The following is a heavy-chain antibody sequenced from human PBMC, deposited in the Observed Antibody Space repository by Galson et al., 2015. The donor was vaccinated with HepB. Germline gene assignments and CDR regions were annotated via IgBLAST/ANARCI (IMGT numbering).Heavy chain of an antibody. V-gene: IGHV1-69*10. Sequence: SVKVSCKASGGIFNNYAISWVRQAPGQGLEWMGGIIPIFNITNYAQKFQGRVKITADKSTSTAYMELSMLRAEDTGVYFCARVPAAPMIPNWFDPWGQGTLVTVSS. CDR3: ARVPAAPMIPNWFDP. D-gene: IGHD3-22*01. CDR2: IIPIFNIT. CDR1: GGIFNNYA. J-gene: IGHJ5*02.